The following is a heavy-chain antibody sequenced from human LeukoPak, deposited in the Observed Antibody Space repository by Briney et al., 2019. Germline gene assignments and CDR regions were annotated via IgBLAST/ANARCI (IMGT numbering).Heavy chain of an antibody. D-gene: IGHD6-19*01. CDR2: ISSSASYM. Sequence: GGSLRLSCRASGFTFSGYSMTWVGQAPGKGLEWVSSISSSASYMSYVDSVKGRFTISRDNAKNSLYLQMNSLRVEDTAVYYCARDLRQWLVDDWGQGTPVTVSS. CDR3: ARDLRQWLVDD. V-gene: IGHV3-21*01. J-gene: IGHJ4*02. CDR1: GFTFSGYS.